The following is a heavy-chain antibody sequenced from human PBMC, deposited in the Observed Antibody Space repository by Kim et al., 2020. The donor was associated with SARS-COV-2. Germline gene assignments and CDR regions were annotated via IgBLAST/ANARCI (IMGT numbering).Heavy chain of an antibody. CDR3: ATSWDV. CDR1: GFTFGRHD. V-gene: IGHV3-23*01. Sequence: GGSLRLSCSASGFTFGRHDMNWVRQSSGKGLEWVSTIKGGDGGSTYYADSVKGRFTISRDSSKTTLSLQMNGLRAEDTAVYYCATSWDVWGQGTTVTVSS. CDR2: IKGGDGGST. J-gene: IGHJ6*02.